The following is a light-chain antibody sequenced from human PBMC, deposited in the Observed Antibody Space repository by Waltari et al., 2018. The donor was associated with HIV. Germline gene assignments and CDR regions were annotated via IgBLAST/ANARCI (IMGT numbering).Light chain of an antibody. CDR2: EVS. CDR3: ASYTSSSTLE. CDR1: SRDVGSYNY. J-gene: IGLJ3*02. Sequence: QSALTQPASVSGSPGQSITISCTGTSRDVGSYNYVSWYQQHPGKAPKLMIYEVSDRPSGVSNRFSGSKSGNTASLTISGLQAEDEADYFCASYTSSSTLEFGGGTKLTVL. V-gene: IGLV2-14*01.